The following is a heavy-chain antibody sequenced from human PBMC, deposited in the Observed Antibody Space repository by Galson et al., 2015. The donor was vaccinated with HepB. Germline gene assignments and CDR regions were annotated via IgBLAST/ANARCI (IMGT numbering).Heavy chain of an antibody. CDR2: IKSETYGGPR. V-gene: IGHV3-15*01. CDR3: TSSGGWYRDFDY. D-gene: IGHD6-19*01. Sequence: SLRLSCAASGVTFSNTCMSWVHQAPGEGLKWVGRIKSETYGGPRDYVATLSDRFTISRDDSTNMLYLQMNGLKPEDTAVYYCTSSGGWYRDFDYWGQGTLVTVSS. CDR1: GVTFSNTC. J-gene: IGHJ4*02.